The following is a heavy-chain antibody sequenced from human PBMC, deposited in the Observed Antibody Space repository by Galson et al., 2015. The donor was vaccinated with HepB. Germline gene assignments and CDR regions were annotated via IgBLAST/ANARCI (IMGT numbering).Heavy chain of an antibody. CDR1: GFSLSTSGVG. D-gene: IGHD3-9*01. CDR2: IYWDDDK. J-gene: IGHJ4*02. Sequence: PALVKPTQTLTLTCTFSGFSLSTSGVGVGWIRQPPGKALEWLALIYWDDDKRYSPSLKSRLTITKDTSKNQVVLTMTNMDPVDTATYYCAQGGGYYDISGWDYWGQGTLVTVSS. CDR3: AQGGGYYDISGWDY. V-gene: IGHV2-5*02.